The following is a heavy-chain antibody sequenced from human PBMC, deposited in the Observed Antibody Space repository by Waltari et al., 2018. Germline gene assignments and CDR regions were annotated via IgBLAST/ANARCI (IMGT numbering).Heavy chain of an antibody. CDR2: ISSRSKYI. J-gene: IGHJ4*02. Sequence: DVQLVESGGGLVKPGGSLTLACAASGFRFRDYAMNWVRQGPGKGLEWVSSISSRSKYIYYADSVKGRFTISRDNAKKFLYLEMNALSADDTAVYYCARDNWTPNFYDKSGYFWGQGALVSVSS. V-gene: IGHV3-21*02. D-gene: IGHD3-22*01. CDR1: GFRFRDYA. CDR3: ARDNWTPNFYDKSGYF.